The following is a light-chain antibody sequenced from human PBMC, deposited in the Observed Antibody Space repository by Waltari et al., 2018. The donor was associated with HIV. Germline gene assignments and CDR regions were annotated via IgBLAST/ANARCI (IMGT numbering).Light chain of an antibody. V-gene: IGLV1-40*01. CDR1: SSK. CDR3: QSYDSSLSASI. CDR2: SNT. J-gene: IGLJ2*01. Sequence: QSVLTQPPSVSGAPGQRVTISCTGSSSKLLIYSNTNRPSGVPDRFSGSKSGTSASLAITGLQPEDEADYYCQSYDSSLSASIFGGGTQLTVL.